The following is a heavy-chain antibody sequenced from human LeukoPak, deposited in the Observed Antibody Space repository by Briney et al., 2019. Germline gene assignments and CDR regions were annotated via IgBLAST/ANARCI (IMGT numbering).Heavy chain of an antibody. D-gene: IGHD5-18*01. Sequence: GGSLRLSCAASGFTFSSYSMNWVRQAPGKGLEWVSSISSSSSYIYYADSVKGRFTISRDNAKNSLYLQMNSLRAEDTAVYYCARGLRGYSYGYSGYWGQGTLVTVSS. CDR2: ISSSSSYI. V-gene: IGHV3-21*01. CDR1: GFTFSSYS. J-gene: IGHJ4*02. CDR3: ARGLRGYSYGYSGY.